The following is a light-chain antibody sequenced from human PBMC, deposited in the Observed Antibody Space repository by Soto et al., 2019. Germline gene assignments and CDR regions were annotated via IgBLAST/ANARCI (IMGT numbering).Light chain of an antibody. J-gene: IGKJ1*01. Sequence: EIALTQSPSTLSLSLGDRVTLSCRSSQSVSSNLAWYQQKPGQAPRLLIYGASTRATGIPDRFSGSGSGTEFTLTISRLEPEDFAVYYCHQYGSSPRTFGQGTKVDIK. V-gene: IGKV3-20*01. CDR1: QSVSSN. CDR3: HQYGSSPRT. CDR2: GAS.